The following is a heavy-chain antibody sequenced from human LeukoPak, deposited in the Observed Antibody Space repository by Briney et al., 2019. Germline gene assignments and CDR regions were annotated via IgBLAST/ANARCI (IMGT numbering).Heavy chain of an antibody. CDR1: GYSFTSYW. J-gene: IGHJ5*02. V-gene: IGHV5-51*01. CDR3: ARIPMVRGVIVWFDP. Sequence: GESLKISCKGSGYSFTSYWIGWVRQMPGKGLEWMGIIYPGDSDTRYSPSFQGQVTISADKSISTAYLQWSSLKASDTAMYYCARIPMVRGVIVWFDPWGQGTLVTVSS. D-gene: IGHD3-10*01. CDR2: IYPGDSDT.